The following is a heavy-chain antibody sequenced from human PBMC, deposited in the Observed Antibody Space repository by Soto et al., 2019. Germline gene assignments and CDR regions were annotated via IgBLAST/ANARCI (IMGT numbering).Heavy chain of an antibody. Sequence: GASVKVSCKASGGTFSSYAISWVRQAPGQGLEWMGGIIPIFGTANYAQKFQGRVTITADESTSTAYMELSSLRSEDTAVYYCASASVVPAAGRRGASWYFDLWGRGTLVTVSS. CDR2: IIPIFGTA. V-gene: IGHV1-69*13. CDR3: ASASVVPAAGRRGASWYFDL. CDR1: GGTFSSYA. D-gene: IGHD2-2*01. J-gene: IGHJ2*01.